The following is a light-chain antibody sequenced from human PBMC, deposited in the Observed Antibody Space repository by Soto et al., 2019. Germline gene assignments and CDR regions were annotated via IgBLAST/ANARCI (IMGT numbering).Light chain of an antibody. CDR2: EAS. Sequence: DIQMTQSPSTLSASVGDRVTITCRASQMIYTWLAWYQQKPGKAPKLLIYEASSLDVGVPSRFSGSGYGTEFTLTISSLQPDDFATYYCKQYNTFWTFGQGTKV. CDR3: KQYNTFWT. CDR1: QMIYTW. V-gene: IGKV1-5*03. J-gene: IGKJ1*01.